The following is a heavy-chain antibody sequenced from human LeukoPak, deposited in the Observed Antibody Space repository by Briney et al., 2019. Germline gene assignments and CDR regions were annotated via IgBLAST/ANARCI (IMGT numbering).Heavy chain of an antibody. CDR2: IYYSGST. Sequence: SETLSLTCTVSGGSISSSSYYWGWTRQPPGKGLEWIGSIYYSGSTYYNPSLKSRVTIYVDTSKNQFSLKLSSVTAADTAVYYCARHSTVVGMGWFDPWGQGTLVTVSS. V-gene: IGHV4-39*01. D-gene: IGHD2-21*01. CDR3: ARHSTVVGMGWFDP. J-gene: IGHJ5*02. CDR1: GGSISSSSYY.